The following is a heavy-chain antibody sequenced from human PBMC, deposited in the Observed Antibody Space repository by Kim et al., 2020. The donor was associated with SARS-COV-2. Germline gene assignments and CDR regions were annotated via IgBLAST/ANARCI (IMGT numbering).Heavy chain of an antibody. Sequence: NYNPSLKSRVTISVDTSKNQFSLKLSSVTAADTAVYYCAELYSGSYEHNYWGQGTLVTVSS. J-gene: IGHJ4*02. V-gene: IGHV4-34*01. D-gene: IGHD1-26*01. CDR3: AELYSGSYEHNY.